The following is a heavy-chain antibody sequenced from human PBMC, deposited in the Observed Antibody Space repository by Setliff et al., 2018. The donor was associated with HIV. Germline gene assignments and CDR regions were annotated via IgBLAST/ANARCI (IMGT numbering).Heavy chain of an antibody. Sequence: PSETLSLTCTVPGGSISSYYWSWIRQPAGKGLEWIGRIYTSGSTNYNPSLKSRVTMSVDTSKNQFSLKLNSVTALDTAVYYCARKGSSSRSQEYYYDFWGQGTLVTVSS. CDR3: ARKGSSSRSQEYYYDF. CDR1: GGSISSYY. J-gene: IGHJ4*02. V-gene: IGHV4-4*07. D-gene: IGHD6-13*01. CDR2: IYTSGST.